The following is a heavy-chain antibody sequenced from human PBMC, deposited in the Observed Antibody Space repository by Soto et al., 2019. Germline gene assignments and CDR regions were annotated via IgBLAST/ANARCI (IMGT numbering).Heavy chain of an antibody. CDR1: GGSVSSSSYY. V-gene: IGHV4-39*01. CDR3: WRLEGLAPISYYFDY. J-gene: IGHJ4*02. D-gene: IGHD3-9*01. Sequence: QLQLQESGPGLVKPSETLSLTCTVSGGSVSSSSYYWGWVRQPPGKGLEWIGSVYYSGSTYYNPSLGGRVTISVDKSKNQFSLKLMSLSAAEPAVYYCWRLEGLAPISYYFDYWGQGALVTVSS. CDR2: VYYSGST.